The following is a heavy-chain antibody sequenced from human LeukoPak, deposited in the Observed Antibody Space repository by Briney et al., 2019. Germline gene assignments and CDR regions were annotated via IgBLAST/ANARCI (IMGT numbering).Heavy chain of an antibody. CDR1: GGSISSSSYY. CDR3: ARDSSGWYRWFDP. Sequence: SETLSLTCTVSGGSISSSSYYWGWIRPPPGKGLEWIGSIYYSGSTYYNPSLKSRVTISVDTSKNQFSLKLSSVTAADTAVYYCARDSSGWYRWFDPWGQGTLVTVSS. J-gene: IGHJ5*02. D-gene: IGHD6-19*01. V-gene: IGHV4-39*07. CDR2: IYYSGST.